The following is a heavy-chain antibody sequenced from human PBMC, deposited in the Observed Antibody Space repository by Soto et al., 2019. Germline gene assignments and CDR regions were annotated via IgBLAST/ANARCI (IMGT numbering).Heavy chain of an antibody. CDR3: AKEAGRDGYNVDY. V-gene: IGHV3-23*01. CDR2: VSGSGGST. D-gene: IGHD5-12*01. CDR1: GFTFSSYA. J-gene: IGHJ4*02. Sequence: EVQLLESGGGLVQPGGSLRLSCAASGFTFSSYAMSWVRQAPGKGLEWVSGVSGSGGSTYYADSVKGRFTISRDNSKNTLYLQLNSLRAEDTAIYYCAKEAGRDGYNVDYCGQGTLVTVSS.